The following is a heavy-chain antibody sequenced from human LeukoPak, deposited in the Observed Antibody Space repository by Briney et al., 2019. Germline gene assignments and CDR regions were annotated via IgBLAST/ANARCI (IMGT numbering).Heavy chain of an antibody. Sequence: PGGSLRLSCAASGFTFSSYSMNWVRQAPGKGLEWVSSISSSSSYIYYADSVKGRFTISRDDAKNSLYLQMNSLRAEDTAMYYCARQTGSGLFILPGGQGTLVTVSS. CDR2: ISSSSSYI. D-gene: IGHD3/OR15-3a*01. V-gene: IGHV3-21*01. J-gene: IGHJ4*02. CDR3: ARQTGSGLFILP. CDR1: GFTFSSYS.